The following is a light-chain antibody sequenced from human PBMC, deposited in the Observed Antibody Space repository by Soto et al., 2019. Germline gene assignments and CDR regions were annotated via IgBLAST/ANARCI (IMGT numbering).Light chain of an antibody. V-gene: IGKV3-15*01. CDR1: QSVSSN. CDR3: QQSYSRPRA. J-gene: IGKJ1*01. Sequence: EIVIKQSPSTVSVSPGERATLSCRASQSVSSNLAWYQQKPGQAPRLLIYGASTRATGIPARFSGSGSGTDFTLTISSLQPEDFATYFCQQSYSRPRAFGQGTKVDIK. CDR2: GAS.